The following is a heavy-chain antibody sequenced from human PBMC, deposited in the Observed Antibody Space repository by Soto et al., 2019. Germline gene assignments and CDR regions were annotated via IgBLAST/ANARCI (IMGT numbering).Heavy chain of an antibody. Sequence: GGSLRLSCAASGFTFDDYTMHWVRQAPGKGLEWVSAISWSGGSTYYADSVKGRFTISRDNSKNTLYLQMNSLRAEDTAVYYCAKEVAVAGPLFDYWGQGTLVTVSS. CDR2: ISWSGGST. CDR3: AKEVAVAGPLFDY. J-gene: IGHJ4*02. CDR1: GFTFDDYT. V-gene: IGHV3-23*01. D-gene: IGHD6-19*01.